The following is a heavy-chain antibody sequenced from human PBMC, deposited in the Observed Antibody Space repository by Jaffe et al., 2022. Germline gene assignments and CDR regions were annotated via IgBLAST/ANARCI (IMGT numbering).Heavy chain of an antibody. CDR2: IYTSGST. CDR1: GGSISSGSYY. D-gene: IGHD5-18*01. Sequence: QVQLQESGPGLVKPSQTLSLTCTVSGGSISSGSYYWSWIRQPAGKGLEWIGRIYTSGSTNYNPSLKSRVTISVDTSKNQFSLKLSSVTAADTAVYYCARDTSPYSYGMDYFDYWGQGTLVTVSS. J-gene: IGHJ4*02. CDR3: ARDTSPYSYGMDYFDY. V-gene: IGHV4-61*02.